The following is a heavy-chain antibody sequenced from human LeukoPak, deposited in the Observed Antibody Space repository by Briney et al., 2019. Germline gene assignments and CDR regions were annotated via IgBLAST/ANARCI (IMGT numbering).Heavy chain of an antibody. D-gene: IGHD6-13*01. CDR3: TKALLYDSTWYGDY. Sequence: GGSLRLSCAASGFSFSNYGMHWVRQAPGKGLEWVAFIRYDGSNKYYADSVKGRFTTSRDNSKNTLYLQMNSLRAEDTAVYYCTKALLYDSTWYGDYWGQGTLVTVSS. V-gene: IGHV3-30*02. CDR2: IRYDGSNK. CDR1: GFSFSNYG. J-gene: IGHJ4*02.